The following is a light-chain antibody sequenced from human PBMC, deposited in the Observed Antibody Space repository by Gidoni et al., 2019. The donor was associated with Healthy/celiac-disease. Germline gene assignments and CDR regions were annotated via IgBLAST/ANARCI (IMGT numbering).Light chain of an antibody. CDR3: QQFNNFALS. CDR2: AAS. Sequence: DIQLTQSPSFLSASVGDRVTIACRATQAIRTHLAWYQQKPGEATKLLNYAASTLHSGVQSRFRGSISGTDFTLTISGLQPEDVATYYCQQFNNFALSFGGGTRVEI. CDR1: QAIRTH. V-gene: IGKV1-9*01. J-gene: IGKJ4*01.